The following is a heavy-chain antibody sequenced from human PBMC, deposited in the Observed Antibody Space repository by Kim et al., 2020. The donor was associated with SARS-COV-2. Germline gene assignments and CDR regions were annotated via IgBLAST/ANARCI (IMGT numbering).Heavy chain of an antibody. D-gene: IGHD3-22*01. CDR3: ARGSGSGYYVWFDP. V-gene: IGHV1-46*01. Sequence: APKFQGRVTMTRDTSTSTVYMELSSLRSEDTAVYYCARGSGSGYYVWFDPWGQGTLVTVSS. J-gene: IGHJ5*02.